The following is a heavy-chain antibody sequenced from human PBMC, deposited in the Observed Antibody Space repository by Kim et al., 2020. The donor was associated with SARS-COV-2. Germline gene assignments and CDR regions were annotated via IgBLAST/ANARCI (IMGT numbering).Heavy chain of an antibody. CDR2: VWYDGITK. CDR1: GFIFIDYG. Sequence: GGSLRLSCVASGFIFIDYGMHWVRQAPGKGLEWVAVVWYDGITKFYGDSVRGRFSISRDNSKNMVYLEMDSLRVEDTAVYYCTKDLEHYYGSGNLDHWGQGILVNVSS. J-gene: IGHJ4*02. D-gene: IGHD3-10*01. CDR3: TKDLEHYYGSGNLDH. V-gene: IGHV3-33*06.